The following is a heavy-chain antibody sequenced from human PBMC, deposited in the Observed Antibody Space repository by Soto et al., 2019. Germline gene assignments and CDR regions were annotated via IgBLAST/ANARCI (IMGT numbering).Heavy chain of an antibody. CDR3: ARHLGEGYFDY. J-gene: IGHJ4*02. V-gene: IGHV4-39*01. Sequence: KTSETLSLTCTVSGDSISSSTYFWGWVRQPPGKGLEWIGSIYYSGSTYYNPSLKSRVTIFVDTSKNHFSLKLSSVTAADTAVYYCARHLGEGYFDYWGQGTLVTVSS. CDR2: IYYSGST. CDR1: GDSISSSTYF.